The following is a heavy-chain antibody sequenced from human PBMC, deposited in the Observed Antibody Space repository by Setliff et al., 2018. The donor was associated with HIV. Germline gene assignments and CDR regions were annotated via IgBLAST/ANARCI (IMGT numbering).Heavy chain of an antibody. CDR3: ARYGGSYSSHWFDP. CDR1: GGSFSGYY. Sequence: SETLSLTCAVYGGSFSGYYWSWIRQPPGKGLEWIGYIYYSGSTNYNPSLKSRVTISVDTSKNQFSLKLNSVTAADTAVYYCARYGGSYSSHWFDPWGQGTLVTVSS. D-gene: IGHD1-26*01. CDR2: IYYSGST. V-gene: IGHV4-59*08. J-gene: IGHJ5*02.